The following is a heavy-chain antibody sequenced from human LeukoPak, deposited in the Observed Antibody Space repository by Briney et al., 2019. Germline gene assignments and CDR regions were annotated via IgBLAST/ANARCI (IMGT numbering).Heavy chain of an antibody. V-gene: IGHV1-2*02. CDR1: GYTFTGYY. CDR2: INPNSGGT. CDR3: ARSRLGYCSGGSCFFQNWFDP. J-gene: IGHJ5*02. D-gene: IGHD2-15*01. Sequence: ASVKVSCKASGYTFTGYYMHWVRQAPGQGLEWMGWINPNSGGTNYAQKFQDRVTMTRDTSISTAYMELSRLRSDDTAVYYCARSRLGYCSGGSCFFQNWFDPWGQGTLVTVSS.